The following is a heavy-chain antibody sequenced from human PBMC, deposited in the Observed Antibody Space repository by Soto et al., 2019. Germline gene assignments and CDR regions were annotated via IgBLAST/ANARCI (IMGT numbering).Heavy chain of an antibody. J-gene: IGHJ4*02. CDR3: ARDPAIERMSTNDSY. Sequence: GASVKVSCKASGYTFTSYGISWVRQAPGQGLEWMGWISAYNCNTTYAQKLQGRVTTTTDTSTSTAYMELRSLRSDDTAVYYCARDPAIERMSTNDSYWGQGTLVTVSS. CDR2: ISAYNCNT. D-gene: IGHD2-8*01. CDR1: GYTFTSYG. V-gene: IGHV1-18*04.